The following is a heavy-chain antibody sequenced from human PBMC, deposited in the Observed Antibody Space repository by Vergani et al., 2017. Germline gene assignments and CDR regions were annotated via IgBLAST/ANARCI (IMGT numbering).Heavy chain of an antibody. CDR2: IYYSGST. V-gene: IGHV4-31*03. Sequence: QVQLQESGPGLVKPSQTLSLTCTVSGGSISSGGYYWSWIRQHPGKGLEWIGYIYYSGSTYYNPSLKRRVTISVDTSKNQFSLKLSSVTAADTAVYYCARIPHADFGEHMDVWGQGTTVTVSS. CDR1: GGSISSGGYY. D-gene: IGHD3-16*01. J-gene: IGHJ6*02. CDR3: ARIPHADFGEHMDV.